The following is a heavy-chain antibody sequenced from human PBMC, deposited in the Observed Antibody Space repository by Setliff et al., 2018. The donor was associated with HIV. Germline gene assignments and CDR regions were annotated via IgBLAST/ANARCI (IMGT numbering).Heavy chain of an antibody. J-gene: IGHJ5*02. CDR2: IYTTGST. D-gene: IGHD1-7*01. Sequence: SETLSLTCTVSGGSISSGGYYWSWIRQHPGKGLEWIGYIYTTGSTNYNPSLKSRVTMSVDTSKNQFSLRLTSVTAADTAVYFCARRAVQDGTVTSSNWFDPWGQGTLVTVSS. CDR1: GGSISSGGYY. V-gene: IGHV4-61*08. CDR3: ARRAVQDGTVTSSNWFDP.